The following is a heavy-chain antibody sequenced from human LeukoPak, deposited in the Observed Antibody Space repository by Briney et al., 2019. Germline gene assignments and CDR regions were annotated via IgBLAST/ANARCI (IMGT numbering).Heavy chain of an antibody. CDR2: IYLTGIT. CDR1: GASIVTYD. V-gene: IGHV4-4*08. Sequence: SETLSLTCTVPGASIVTYDWSWIRQSPGKGLEWSGYIYLTGITRYNPYLQSPVTMSPHTTSNPLFLKMISVTAADTAVYYCARDIGGGIEDMDVWGKGTKVTVSS. J-gene: IGHJ6*03. D-gene: IGHD3-16*02. CDR3: ARDIGGGIEDMDV.